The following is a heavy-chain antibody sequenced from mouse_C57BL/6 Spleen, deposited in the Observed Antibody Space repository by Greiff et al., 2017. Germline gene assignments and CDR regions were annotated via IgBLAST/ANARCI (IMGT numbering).Heavy chain of an antibody. J-gene: IGHJ4*01. CDR3: AKPGEYDVYYAMDY. CDR1: GFSLTSYG. D-gene: IGHD2-12*01. V-gene: IGHV2-3*01. CDR2: IWGDGST. Sequence: VKLQESGPGLVAPSQSLSITCTVSGFSLTSYGVSWVRQPPGKGLEWLGVIWGDGSTNYHSALISRLSISTDNSKSHVLLKLNSLQADDTATYYCAKPGEYDVYYAMDYWGQGTSVTVSS.